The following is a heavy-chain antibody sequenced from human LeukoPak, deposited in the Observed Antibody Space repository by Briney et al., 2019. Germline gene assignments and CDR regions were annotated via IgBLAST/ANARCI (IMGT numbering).Heavy chain of an antibody. CDR3: ARALHYYDSSGYYLYYFDY. J-gene: IGHJ4*02. D-gene: IGHD3-22*01. CDR2: ISYDGSNK. Sequence: GGSLRLSCAASGFTFSSYAMHWVRQAPGKGLEWVAVISYDGSNKYYADSVKGRFTISRDNSKNTLYLQMNSLRAEDTAVYYCARALHYYDSSGYYLYYFDYWGQGTLVTVSS. V-gene: IGHV3-30-3*01. CDR1: GFTFSSYA.